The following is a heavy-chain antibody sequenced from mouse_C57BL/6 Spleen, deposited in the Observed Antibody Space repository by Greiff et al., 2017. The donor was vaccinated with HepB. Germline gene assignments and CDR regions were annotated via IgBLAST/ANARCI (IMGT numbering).Heavy chain of an antibody. CDR3: ARSGGLRRGDD. CDR2: INPNNGGT. CDR1: GYTFTDYY. V-gene: IGHV1-26*01. Sequence: VQLQQSGPELVKPGASVKISCKASGYTFTDYYMNWVKQSHGKSLEWIGDINPNNGGTSYNQKFKGKATLTVDKSSSTAYIELRSLTSEDSAVYYCARSGGLRRGDDWGQGTTLTVSS. J-gene: IGHJ2*01. D-gene: IGHD2-4*01.